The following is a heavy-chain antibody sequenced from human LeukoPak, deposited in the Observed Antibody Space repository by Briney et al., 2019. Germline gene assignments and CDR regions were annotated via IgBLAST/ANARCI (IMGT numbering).Heavy chain of an antibody. Sequence: SETLSLTCTVSGGSISSYYWNWIRQPAGKGLEWIGRFYNSGRTNFNPSLKSRVTISADTSKNQFSLKLRSVTAADTAVYYCARGDLKSDWFDPWGQGTLVIVST. CDR1: GGSISSYY. D-gene: IGHD3-3*01. V-gene: IGHV4-4*07. CDR2: FYNSGRT. J-gene: IGHJ5*02. CDR3: ARGDLKSDWFDP.